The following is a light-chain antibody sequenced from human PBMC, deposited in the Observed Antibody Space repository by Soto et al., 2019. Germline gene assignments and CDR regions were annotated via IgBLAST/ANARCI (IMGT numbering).Light chain of an antibody. J-gene: IGKJ4*01. V-gene: IGKV3-20*01. CDR2: GAS. CDR3: QHYGTSRT. CDR1: HSVSSSH. Sequence: DIVLTQSPGTLSLSPGESVTLSCRASHSVSSSHLAWYQQKPGQAPRLFIYGASRRASGIPDRFSGSGSGTDFTLTIGRLQPEDFAVYSCQHYGTSRTFGGGTKVEIK.